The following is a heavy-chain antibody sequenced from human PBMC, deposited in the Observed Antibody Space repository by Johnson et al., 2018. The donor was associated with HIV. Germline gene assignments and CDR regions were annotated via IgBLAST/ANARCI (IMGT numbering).Heavy chain of an antibody. D-gene: IGHD6-19*01. CDR3: AKARVRYSSDVDALDI. CDR2: ISYDGSNK. Sequence: QVQLVESGGGLIQPGGSLRLSCAASGFTFSSYGMHWVRQAPGKGLEWLAVISYDGSNKYYADSVKGRFTISRANSKNTLYLQINSLRAEDTAVYYCAKARVRYSSDVDALDIWG. V-gene: IGHV3-30*18. J-gene: IGHJ3*02. CDR1: GFTFSSYG.